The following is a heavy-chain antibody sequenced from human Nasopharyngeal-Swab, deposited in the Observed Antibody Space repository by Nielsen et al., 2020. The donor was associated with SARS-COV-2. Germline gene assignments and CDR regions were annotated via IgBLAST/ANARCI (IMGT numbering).Heavy chain of an antibody. J-gene: IGHJ4*02. CDR2: IYYSGST. D-gene: IGHD3-22*01. CDR3: ASAGSSGYSTY. Sequence: SETLSLTCTVSGGSISSYYWSWIRQPPGKGLEWIGYIYYSGSTNYNPSLKSRVTISVDTSKNQFSLKLSSVTAADTAVYYCASAGSSGYSTYWGQGTLVTVSS. CDR1: GGSISSYY. V-gene: IGHV4-59*01.